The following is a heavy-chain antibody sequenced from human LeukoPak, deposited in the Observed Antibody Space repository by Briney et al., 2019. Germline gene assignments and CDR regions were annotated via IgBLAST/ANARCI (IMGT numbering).Heavy chain of an antibody. CDR1: GVSISGSSYS. D-gene: IGHD4/OR15-4a*01. J-gene: IGHJ3*02. V-gene: IGHV4-39*01. CDR3: ARVGAPDAFDI. CDR2: IYYSGST. Sequence: SETVSLTCAVSGVSISGSSYSWGWIRQPPGKGLEWIGSIYYSGSTYYNPSLKSRVTISVDTSKNQFSLKLSSVTAADTAVYYCARVGAPDAFDIWGQGTMVTVSS.